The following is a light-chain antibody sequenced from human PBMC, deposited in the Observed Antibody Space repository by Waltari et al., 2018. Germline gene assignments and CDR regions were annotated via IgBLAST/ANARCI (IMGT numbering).Light chain of an antibody. V-gene: IGKV3-20*01. Sequence: VGLTQLPGTLALSAGETATLSCKTRQRLVNNYLAWYQKKPGQAPRLLIYATSTRASCIPDRFSCSESGTDFTLTISRLEPEDFSVYYCQHYGSSLYTFGQGTKLGLK. CDR1: QRLVNNY. CDR3: QHYGSSLYT. CDR2: ATS. J-gene: IGKJ2*01.